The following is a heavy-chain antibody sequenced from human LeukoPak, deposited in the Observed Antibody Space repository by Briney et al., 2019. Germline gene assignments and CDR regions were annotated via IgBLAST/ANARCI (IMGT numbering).Heavy chain of an antibody. Sequence: SETLSLTCAVYAGSFRGYYWSWIREPPGKGLEWIGEINHSGSTNYNPSLKSRVTISVDTSKNQFSLKLSSVTAADTAVYYCAREPRLNDYGDPKNAFDIWGQGTLVTVSS. CDR2: INHSGST. CDR3: AREPRLNDYGDPKNAFDI. CDR1: AGSFRGYY. D-gene: IGHD4-17*01. V-gene: IGHV4-34*01. J-gene: IGHJ4*02.